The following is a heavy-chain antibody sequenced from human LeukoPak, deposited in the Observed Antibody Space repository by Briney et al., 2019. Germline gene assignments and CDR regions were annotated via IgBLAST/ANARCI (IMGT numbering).Heavy chain of an antibody. CDR2: IKEDGSEK. Sequence: GGSLRLSCAASGFTFSTYTMYWVRQAPGKGLEWVANIKEDGSEKHYVDSVKGRFTISRDNAKKSLYLQMNSLRAEDTAVYYCVRGGGTFDYWGQGTLVTVSS. J-gene: IGHJ4*02. D-gene: IGHD3-16*01. CDR1: GFTFSTYT. CDR3: VRGGGTFDY. V-gene: IGHV3-7*01.